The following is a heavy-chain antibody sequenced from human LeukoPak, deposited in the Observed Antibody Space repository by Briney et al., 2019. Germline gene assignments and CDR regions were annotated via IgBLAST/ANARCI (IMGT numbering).Heavy chain of an antibody. CDR3: AKDYYYILTGHYGPDY. Sequence: SLTLSCAASGFTSSSYGTDWVRQAPGKGLEWVAFISYDGSNKSYADSVKGRLTISRDNSKNTLYLQMNSLRPEDTAEYDCAKDYYYILTGHYGPDYWGQGTLVTVSS. CDR2: ISYDGSNK. J-gene: IGHJ4*02. D-gene: IGHD3-9*01. V-gene: IGHV3-30*18. CDR1: GFTSSSYG.